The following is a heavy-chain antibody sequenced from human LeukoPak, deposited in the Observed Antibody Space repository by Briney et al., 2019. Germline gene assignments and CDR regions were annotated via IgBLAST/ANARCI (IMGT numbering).Heavy chain of an antibody. CDR1: GFTFSSYS. CDR2: ISSSSSYI. V-gene: IGHV3-21*01. D-gene: IGHD1-26*01. CDR3: ARAWAGPYSGSYFSYYYMDV. J-gene: IGHJ6*03. Sequence: PGGSLRLSCAAPGFTFSSYSMNWVRQAPGKGLEWVSSISSSSSYIYYADSVKGRFTISRDNAKNSLYLQMSSLRAEDTAVYYCARAWAGPYSGSYFSYYYMDVWGKGTTVTVSS.